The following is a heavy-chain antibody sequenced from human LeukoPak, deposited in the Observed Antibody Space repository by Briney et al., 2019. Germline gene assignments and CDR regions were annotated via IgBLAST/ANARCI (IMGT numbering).Heavy chain of an antibody. Sequence: SETLSLTCTVSGGSISSSRYYWGWIRQPPGKGLEWIGSIYYSGSTYYNPSLKSRVTISADTSKNQFSLKLSSVTAADTAVYYCARGWGYYDSSGYYARQLDYWGQGTLVAVSS. CDR2: IYYSGST. D-gene: IGHD3-22*01. CDR3: ARGWGYYDSSGYYARQLDY. V-gene: IGHV4-39*07. J-gene: IGHJ4*02. CDR1: GGSISSSRYY.